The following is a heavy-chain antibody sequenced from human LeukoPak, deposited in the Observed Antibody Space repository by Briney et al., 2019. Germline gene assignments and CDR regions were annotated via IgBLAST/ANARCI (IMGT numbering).Heavy chain of an antibody. CDR3: AREVTSYYDSSGYWDY. CDR1: GGSISSYY. Sequence: PSETLSLTCTVSGGSISSYYWSWIRQPPGKGLEWIGYIYYNGSTNYNPSLKSRVTISVDTSKNQFSLKLSSVTAADTAVYYCAREVTSYYDSSGYWDYWGQGTLVTVSS. V-gene: IGHV4-59*12. D-gene: IGHD3-22*01. J-gene: IGHJ4*02. CDR2: IYYNGST.